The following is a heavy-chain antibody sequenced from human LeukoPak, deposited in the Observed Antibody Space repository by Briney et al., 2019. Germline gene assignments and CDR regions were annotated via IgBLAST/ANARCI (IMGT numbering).Heavy chain of an antibody. V-gene: IGHV3-64*01. CDR2: ISSNGGST. CDR1: GFTFSSYA. Sequence: GGSLRLSCAASGFTFSSYAMHWVRQAPGKGLEYVSAISSNGGSTYYANSVKGRFTISRDNSKNTLYLQMNSLRAEDTAVYYCARAPTTTDRYWGQGTLVTVSS. D-gene: IGHD4-11*01. CDR3: ARAPTTTDRY. J-gene: IGHJ4*02.